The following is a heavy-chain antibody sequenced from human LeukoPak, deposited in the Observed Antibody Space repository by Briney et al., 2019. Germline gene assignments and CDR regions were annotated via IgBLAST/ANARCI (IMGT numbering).Heavy chain of an antibody. Sequence: SETLSLTCTVSGGSISSYYWSWIRQPPGKGLEWIGYIYYSGSTNYNPSLKSRVTISVDTSKNQFSLKLSPVTAADTAVYYCARDGCSSTSCYDRGYYYGMDVWGQGTTVTVSS. V-gene: IGHV4-59*01. CDR1: GGSISSYY. J-gene: IGHJ6*02. D-gene: IGHD2-2*01. CDR3: ARDGCSSTSCYDRGYYYGMDV. CDR2: IYYSGST.